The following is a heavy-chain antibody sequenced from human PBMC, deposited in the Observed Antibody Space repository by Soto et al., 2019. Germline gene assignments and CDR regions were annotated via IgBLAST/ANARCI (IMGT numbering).Heavy chain of an antibody. CDR1: GGSISSYY. D-gene: IGHD5-12*01. V-gene: IGHV4-59*08. Sequence: SETLSLTCTVSGGSISSYYWSWIRQPPGKGLEWIGYIYYSGGTNYNPSLKSRVTISVDTSKNQFSLKLGSVTAADTAMFYCARSQSGYDPYFFDYWGQGTLVTVSS. CDR3: ARSQSGYDPYFFDY. CDR2: IYYSGGT. J-gene: IGHJ4*02.